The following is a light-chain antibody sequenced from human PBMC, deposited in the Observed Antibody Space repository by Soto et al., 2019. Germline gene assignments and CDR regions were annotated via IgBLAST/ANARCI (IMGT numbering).Light chain of an antibody. CDR1: QSVSSSY. CDR3: QQYGSSPPWT. V-gene: IGKV3-20*01. J-gene: IGKJ1*01. Sequence: EIVLTQSPGTLSLSPGERATLSCRASQSVSSSYLAWYQQKPGQAPRLLIYGASTRAPGIPDRFSGSGSGTDFTLTISRLEPEDFAVYYCQQYGSSPPWTFGQGTQVEIK. CDR2: GAS.